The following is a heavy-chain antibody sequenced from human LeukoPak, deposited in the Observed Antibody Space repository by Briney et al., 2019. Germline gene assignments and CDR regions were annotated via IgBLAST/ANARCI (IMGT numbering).Heavy chain of an antibody. Sequence: GGSLRLSCAASGFTFSSYWMSWVRQAPGKGLEWVANIKQDGSEKYYVDSMKGRFTISRDNAKNSLYLQMNSLRAEDTAVYYCARDIYDSSGYYYDYWGQGTLVTVSS. CDR2: IKQDGSEK. J-gene: IGHJ4*02. CDR3: ARDIYDSSGYYYDY. D-gene: IGHD3-22*01. CDR1: GFTFSSYW. V-gene: IGHV3-7*01.